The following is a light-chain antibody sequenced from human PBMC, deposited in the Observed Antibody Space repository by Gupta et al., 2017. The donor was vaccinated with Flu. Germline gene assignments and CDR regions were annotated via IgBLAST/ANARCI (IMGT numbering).Light chain of an antibody. Sequence: GDRVTITCRTSQNINSWLAWHQQKPGKAPKLLIYKTSSLESGVPSRFSGSGSRTEFTLTISSLQPDDFATYYCQQHNTFPWTFGQGTKVEIK. J-gene: IGKJ1*01. CDR1: QNINSW. CDR3: QQHNTFPWT. CDR2: KTS. V-gene: IGKV1-5*03.